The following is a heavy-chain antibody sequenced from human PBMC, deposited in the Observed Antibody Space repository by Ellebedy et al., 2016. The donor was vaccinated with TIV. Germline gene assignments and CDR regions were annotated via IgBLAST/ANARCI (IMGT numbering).Heavy chain of an antibody. CDR2: IIPIFGTA. Sequence: AASVKVSCKASGGTFGTYAISWVRQAPGQGLEWMGGIIPIFGTANYAQKFQGRVTIPADESTSTAYMELSSLRSEDTAVYYCATEETSSGWYEINYYYGMDVWGQGTTVTVSS. V-gene: IGHV1-69*13. D-gene: IGHD6-19*01. CDR1: GGTFGTYA. CDR3: ATEETSSGWYEINYYYGMDV. J-gene: IGHJ6*02.